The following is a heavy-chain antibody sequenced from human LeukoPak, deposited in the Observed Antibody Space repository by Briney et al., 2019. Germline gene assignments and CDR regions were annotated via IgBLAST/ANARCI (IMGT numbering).Heavy chain of an antibody. CDR2: ISGSGGST. J-gene: IGHJ6*02. CDR3: AKGAGVSPYDILIGMDV. V-gene: IGHV3-23*01. D-gene: IGHD3-9*01. CDR1: GFTFSSYA. Sequence: GGSLRLSCAVSGFTFSSYAMSWVRQAPGKGLEWVSAISGSGGSTYYVDSVKGRFTISRDNSKNTLYLQMNSLRAEDTAVYYCAKGAGVSPYDILIGMDVWGQGTTVTVSS.